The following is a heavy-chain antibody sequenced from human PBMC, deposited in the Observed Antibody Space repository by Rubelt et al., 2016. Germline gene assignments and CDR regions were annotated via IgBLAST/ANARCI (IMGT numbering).Heavy chain of an antibody. CDR2: INHSGST. CDR1: GGSFSGYY. CDR3: ARPLRAYYYGMGG. Sequence: QVQLQQWGAGLLKPSETLSLTCAVYGGSFSGYYWSWIRQPPGKGLEWIGEINHSGSTNYNPSLKSRVTISVDTSKNHFSLKLSSGTAADAAVYYCARPLRAYYYGMGGWGQGTTVTVSS. J-gene: IGHJ6*02. V-gene: IGHV4-34*01. D-gene: IGHD3-10*01.